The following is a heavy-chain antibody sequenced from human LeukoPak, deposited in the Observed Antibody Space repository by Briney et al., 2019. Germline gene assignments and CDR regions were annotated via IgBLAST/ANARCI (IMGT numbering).Heavy chain of an antibody. CDR2: ISSSSSYT. CDR1: GFTFNHYY. V-gene: IGHV3-11*06. Sequence: GGSLRLSCAASGFTFNHYYMTWIRQAPGKGLEWVSYISSSSSYTNYADSVKGRFTISRDNAKNSLYLHMNSLRAEDTAVYYCARRFDCWGQGTLVTVSS. J-gene: IGHJ4*02. CDR3: ARRFDC.